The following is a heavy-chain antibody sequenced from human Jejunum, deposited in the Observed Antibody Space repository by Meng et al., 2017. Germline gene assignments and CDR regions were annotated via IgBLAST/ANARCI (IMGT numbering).Heavy chain of an antibody. CDR3: ARLTYYDSTGFYDN. Sequence: SETLSLTCTVSGASMSSYYWSWIRQPPGKGLEWIGYIYHSGYTKYNPSLKSRPTISVDTSRNQLSLKWSSVTAADTAVYYCARLTYYDSTGFYDNWGQGSQVTVSS. CDR1: GASMSSYY. V-gene: IGHV4-59*01. D-gene: IGHD3-22*01. CDR2: IYHSGYT. J-gene: IGHJ4*02.